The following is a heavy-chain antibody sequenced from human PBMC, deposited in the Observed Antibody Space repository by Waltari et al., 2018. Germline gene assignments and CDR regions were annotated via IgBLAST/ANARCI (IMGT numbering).Heavy chain of an antibody. J-gene: IGHJ5*02. Sequence: QVQLVQSGAEVKKPGSSVKVSCKASGGTFSSYAIRWVRQAPGQGLEWMGGIIPIFGTANYAQKFQGRVTITADESTSTAYMELSSLRSEDTAVYYCARLGFEYSSSWYNWFDPWGQGTLVTVSS. D-gene: IGHD6-13*01. CDR3: ARLGFEYSSSWYNWFDP. CDR2: IIPIFGTA. CDR1: GGTFSSYA. V-gene: IGHV1-69*13.